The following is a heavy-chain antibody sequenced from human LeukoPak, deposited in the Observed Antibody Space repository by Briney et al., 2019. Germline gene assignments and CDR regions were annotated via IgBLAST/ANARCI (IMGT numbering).Heavy chain of an antibody. D-gene: IGHD3-10*01. CDR3: ARDFYGSRPGAFDY. V-gene: IGHV1-2*06. CDR1: GYSFSGHY. Sequence: ASVKVSCKASGYSFSGHYIHWVRQAPGQGLEWMGQINPNSAASPYAKKFKDRVTMDSDTSINMAYMELRSLRSDDTAVYYCARDFYGSRPGAFDYWGQGTLITVSS. CDR2: INPNSAAS. J-gene: IGHJ4*02.